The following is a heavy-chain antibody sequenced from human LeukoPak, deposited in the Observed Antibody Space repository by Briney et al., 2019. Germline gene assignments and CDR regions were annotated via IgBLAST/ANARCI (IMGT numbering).Heavy chain of an antibody. Sequence: GASVQVSCPASRYTLTAYYMPWMRHAPGQAFEWMGWIISNDGDTNYAQKFQGRVTMTRDTSISTAHMEVSRLRSDDTAVYYCARANFLYCSSSTCLFDYWGQGTLVTVSS. CDR2: IISNDGDT. V-gene: IGHV1-2*02. J-gene: IGHJ4*02. D-gene: IGHD2-2*01. CDR1: RYTLTAYY. CDR3: ARANFLYCSSSTCLFDY.